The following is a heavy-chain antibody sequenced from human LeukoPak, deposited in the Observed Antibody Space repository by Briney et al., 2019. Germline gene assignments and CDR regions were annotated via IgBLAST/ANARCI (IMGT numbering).Heavy chain of an antibody. V-gene: IGHV3-30-3*01. D-gene: IGHD3-16*01. J-gene: IGHJ4*02. Sequence: GGSLRLSCAASGFTFSSYAMHWVRQAPGKGLDWVAVISYDGNNGYYADSVKGRFTISRDNSKNTLFLQMNSLRAEDTAVYYCARGPVAGGYFGYWGQGTLVTVSS. CDR3: ARGPVAGGYFGY. CDR1: GFTFSSYA. CDR2: ISYDGNNG.